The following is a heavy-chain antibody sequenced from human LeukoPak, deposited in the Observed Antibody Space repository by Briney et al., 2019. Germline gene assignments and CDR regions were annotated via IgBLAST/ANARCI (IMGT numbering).Heavy chain of an antibody. D-gene: IGHD1-7*01. V-gene: IGHV1-2*02. J-gene: IGHJ4*02. CDR3: ARVGRGKNYYFDY. Sequence: ASVKVSCKASGYTFTGYYMHWVRQAPGQGLEWMGWINPNSGGTNYAQKFQGRVTMTRDTSISTAYMELSRLRSEDTAVYYCARVGRGKNYYFDYWGQGTLVTVSS. CDR2: INPNSGGT. CDR1: GYTFTGYY.